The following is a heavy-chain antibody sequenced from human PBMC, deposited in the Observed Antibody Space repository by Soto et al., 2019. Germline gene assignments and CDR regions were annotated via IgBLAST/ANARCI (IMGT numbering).Heavy chain of an antibody. CDR1: GGTFSSYA. J-gene: IGHJ4*02. V-gene: IGHV1-69*13. D-gene: IGHD5-12*01. Sequence: SVKVSCKTSGGTFSSYAISWVRQAPGQGLEWMGGIVPIVDTATYAQKFQGRVTITADESTSTAYMELSRLRSDDTAVYYCVRVVAIPGYPDYCGQVNLVTVSS. CDR3: VRVVAIPGYPDY. CDR2: IVPIVDTA.